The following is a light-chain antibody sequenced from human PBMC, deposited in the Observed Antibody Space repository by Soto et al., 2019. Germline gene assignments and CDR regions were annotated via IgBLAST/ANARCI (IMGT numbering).Light chain of an antibody. CDR2: WAS. Sequence: DIVMTQSPDSLAVSLGERATINCKSSQSVLYSSNNKNYFAWYQQKPGQPPKLLIYWASTRESGVPERFSSSGSGTDVTLTISSLQAEDVAVYYCQQYYCTPMYTFGQGTKLEIK. CDR1: QSVLYSSNNKNY. J-gene: IGKJ2*01. CDR3: QQYYCTPMYT. V-gene: IGKV4-1*01.